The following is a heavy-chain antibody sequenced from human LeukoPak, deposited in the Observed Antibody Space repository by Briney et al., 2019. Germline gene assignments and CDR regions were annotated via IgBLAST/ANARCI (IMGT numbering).Heavy chain of an antibody. J-gene: IGHJ4*02. D-gene: IGHD4-17*01. CDR2: ISSSGSTI. Sequence: GGSLRLSCAASGFTFSSYEMNWVRQAPGKGLEWVSYISSSGSTIYYADSVKGRFTISRDNAKNSLYLQMNSLRAEDTAVYYCAREDGDYVFGFDYWGQGTLVTVSS. V-gene: IGHV3-48*03. CDR3: AREDGDYVFGFDY. CDR1: GFTFSSYE.